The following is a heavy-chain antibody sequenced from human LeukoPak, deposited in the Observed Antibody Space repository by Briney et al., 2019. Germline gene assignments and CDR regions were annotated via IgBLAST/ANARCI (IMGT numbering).Heavy chain of an antibody. CDR3: AREAYCGGDCYSGFDY. V-gene: IGHV4-38-2*02. CDR1: GYSINNDDY. J-gene: IGHJ4*02. D-gene: IGHD2-21*02. CDR2: TYHSGSV. Sequence: PSETLSLTCTVSGYSINNDDYWGWIRQSPGKGLEWIGSTYHSGSVYYNPSLKSRVTISVDTSKNQFSLKLTSVTAADTAVYFCAREAYCGGDCYSGFDYWGQGTLVTVSS.